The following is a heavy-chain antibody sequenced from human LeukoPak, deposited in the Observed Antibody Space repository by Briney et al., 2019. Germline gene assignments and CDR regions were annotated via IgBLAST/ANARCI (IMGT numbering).Heavy chain of an antibody. D-gene: IGHD3-22*01. CDR3: ASDSSGYFGP. Sequence: GGSLRLSRAASGFTFSDYYMNWIRQAPGRGLEWLSYISNTGSAMYYADSVKGRFTISRDNAKNSLYLQMNSLRAEDTAVYYCASDSSGYFGPWGQGTLVTVSS. CDR1: GFTFSDYY. CDR2: ISNTGSAM. J-gene: IGHJ5*02. V-gene: IGHV3-11*01.